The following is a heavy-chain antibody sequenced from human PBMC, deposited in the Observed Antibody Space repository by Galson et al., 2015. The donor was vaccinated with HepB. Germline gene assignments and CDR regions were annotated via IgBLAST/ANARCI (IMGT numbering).Heavy chain of an antibody. CDR1: GFTFSSYG. Sequence: SLRLSCAASGFTFSSYGMHWVRQAPGKGLEWVAVISYDGSHKYYADSVKGRFTISRDNSKNTLYLQMNSLRAEDTAVYYCKTWTGLGEMATMRRAGDYWGQGALVTVSS. CDR2: ISYDGSHK. CDR3: KTWTGLGEMATMRRAGDY. D-gene: IGHD5-24*01. J-gene: IGHJ4*02. V-gene: IGHV3-30*03.